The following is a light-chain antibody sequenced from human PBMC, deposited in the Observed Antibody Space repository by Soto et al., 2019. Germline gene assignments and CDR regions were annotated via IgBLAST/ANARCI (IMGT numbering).Light chain of an antibody. J-gene: IGKJ1*01. CDR1: QTISSW. V-gene: IGKV1-5*03. CDR2: KAS. Sequence: QMTQSRSSLSASVGDRVTITCLASQTISSWLAWYQQKPGKAPKLLIYKASTLKSGVPSRFSGSGSGTEFTLTISSLQPDDFATYYCQHYNSYSEAFGQGTKVDI. CDR3: QHYNSYSEA.